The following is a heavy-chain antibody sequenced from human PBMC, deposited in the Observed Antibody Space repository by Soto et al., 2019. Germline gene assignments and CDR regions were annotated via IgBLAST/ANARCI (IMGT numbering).Heavy chain of an antibody. V-gene: IGHV3-13*04. D-gene: IGHD3-10*01. Sequence: EVQLVESGGGLVQPGGSLRLSFAASGFTFSPYDMHWVRKVTGKVLEWVSAIGTTVDTYYPASVKGRFTISREDAKSTLYLQMNSLRAGDTAVYYCARDATYGSGGGPDWYFDLWGRGTLVTVSS. CDR1: GFTFSPYD. CDR2: IGTTVDT. CDR3: ARDATYGSGGGPDWYFDL. J-gene: IGHJ2*01.